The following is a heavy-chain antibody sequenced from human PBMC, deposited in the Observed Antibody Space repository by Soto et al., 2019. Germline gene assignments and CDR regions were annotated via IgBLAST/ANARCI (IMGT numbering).Heavy chain of an antibody. J-gene: IGHJ4*02. CDR1: GFTFSGDW. CDR3: ARGRRHLYQHDY. V-gene: IGHV3-74*01. Sequence: GGSLRLSCAASGFTFSGDWMHWVRQAAGKGLVWVSRINMDGSSTNYADSVKGRFTISRDNAKNTLYLQMNSLRVDDTAVYYCARGRRHLYQHDYWGQRALVIGSS. CDR2: INMDGSST. D-gene: IGHD2-2*01.